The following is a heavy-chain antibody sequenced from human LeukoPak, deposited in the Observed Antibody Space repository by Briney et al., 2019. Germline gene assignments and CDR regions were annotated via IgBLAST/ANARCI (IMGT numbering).Heavy chain of an antibody. CDR2: ISGSGGST. J-gene: IGHJ5*02. D-gene: IGHD3-3*01. CDR3: ARAGPPYYDFWSGYYGNWFDP. V-gene: IGHV3-23*01. Sequence: GGSLRLSCAASGFTFSSYAMSWVRQAPGKGLEWVSAISGSGGSTYYADSVKGRFTISRDNSKNTLYLQMNSLRAEDTAVYYCARAGPPYYDFWSGYYGNWFDPWGQGTLVTVSS. CDR1: GFTFSSYA.